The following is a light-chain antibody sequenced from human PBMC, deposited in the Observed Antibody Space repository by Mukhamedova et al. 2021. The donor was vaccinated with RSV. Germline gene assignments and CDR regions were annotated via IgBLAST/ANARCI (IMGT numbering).Light chain of an antibody. V-gene: IGLV2-14*03. Sequence: GYSNSVSWYQQHPGKAPHIVLYAVSKRPSGVSTRFSGSKSGDSASLTISGLQTEDEADYYCCSYTRSGTLVFGGGTTLTV. CDR1: GYSNS. CDR3: CSYTRSGTLV. CDR2: AVS. J-gene: IGLJ2*01.